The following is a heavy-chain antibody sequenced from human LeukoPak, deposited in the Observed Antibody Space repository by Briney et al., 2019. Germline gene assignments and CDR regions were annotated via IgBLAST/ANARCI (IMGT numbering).Heavy chain of an antibody. D-gene: IGHD5-18*01. CDR1: GFTFSSYG. V-gene: IGHV3-30*02. CDR3: AKDRGYSYGLGPYYFDY. Sequence: PGGSLRLSCAASGFTFSSYGMHWVRQAPGKGLEWVAFIRYDGSNKYYADSVKSRFTISRDNSKNTLYLQMNSLRAEDTAVYYCAKDRGYSYGLGPYYFDYWGQGTLVTVSS. CDR2: IRYDGSNK. J-gene: IGHJ4*02.